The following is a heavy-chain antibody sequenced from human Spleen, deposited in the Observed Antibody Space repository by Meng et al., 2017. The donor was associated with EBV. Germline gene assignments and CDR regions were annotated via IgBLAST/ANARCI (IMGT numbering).Heavy chain of an antibody. V-gene: IGHV1-3*01. CDR1: GYMCRSYG. J-gene: IGHJ4*02. D-gene: IGHD3-3*01. CDR2: IDAGTGAT. CDR3: ARNFWGGSPYFLDF. Sequence: VQLFQFEAELKKPWASLKVSFKSSGYMCRSYGFHWVRQAPGQIREWMAWIDAGTGATKYSQKFQGRLTVTVDTSADTAYMELSSLRSDDTALYLCARNFWGGSPYFLDFWGRGTLVIVSS.